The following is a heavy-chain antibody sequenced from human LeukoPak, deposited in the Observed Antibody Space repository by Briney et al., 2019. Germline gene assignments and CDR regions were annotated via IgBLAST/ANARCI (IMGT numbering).Heavy chain of an antibody. D-gene: IGHD3-3*01. V-gene: IGHV3-7*01. Sequence: PGGSLRLSCAASGHAFRTYWMTWVRQAPGKGLEWVASINQDGSGKYYVDSVKGRFTISRDNTKNSLYLQMNTLRAEDTAVYYCARQSARNWFDPWGQGTLVTVSS. CDR2: INQDGSGK. J-gene: IGHJ5*02. CDR1: GHAFRTYW. CDR3: ARQSARNWFDP.